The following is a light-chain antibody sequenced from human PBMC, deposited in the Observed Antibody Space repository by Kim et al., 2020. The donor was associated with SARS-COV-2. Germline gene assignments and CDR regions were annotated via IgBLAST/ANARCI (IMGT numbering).Light chain of an antibody. Sequence: EIVLTQSPGTMSLSPGERATLSCRASQSVSSSYLAWYQQKPGQAPRLLIYGASSRATGIPDMFSGSGSGTDFTLTISRLEPEDFAVYYCQQYGSSPLGTFGQGTKVDSK. CDR1: QSVSSSY. V-gene: IGKV3-20*01. CDR2: GAS. CDR3: QQYGSSPLGT. J-gene: IGKJ1*01.